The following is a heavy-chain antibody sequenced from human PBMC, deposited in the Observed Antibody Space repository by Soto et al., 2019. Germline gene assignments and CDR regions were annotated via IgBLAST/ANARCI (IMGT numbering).Heavy chain of an antibody. CDR1: GGTFSSYA. CDR3: ARAVAPMSSYNWFDP. V-gene: IGHV1-69*13. D-gene: IGHD3-22*01. Sequence: ASVKVSCKASGGTFSSYAISWVRQAPGQGLEWMGGIIPIFGTANYAQKFQGRVTITADESTSTAYMELSSLRSEDTAVYYCARAVAPMSSYNWFDPWGQGTLVTVSS. CDR2: IIPIFGTA. J-gene: IGHJ5*02.